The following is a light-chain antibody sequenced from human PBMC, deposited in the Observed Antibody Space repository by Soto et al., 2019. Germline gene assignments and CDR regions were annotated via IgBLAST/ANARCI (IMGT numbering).Light chain of an antibody. CDR3: TSYTRINTWV. CDR1: SSDVGAYQY. CDR2: EVT. V-gene: IGLV2-14*01. J-gene: IGLJ3*02. Sequence: QSALTQPASVSGSPGQSITISCVGTSSDVGAYQYVSWFQQYPGKAPKLMIYEVTNRPSGVSNRFSGSKSGDTASLTISGLQAEDEADYYCTSYTRINTWVFGGGTKLTVL.